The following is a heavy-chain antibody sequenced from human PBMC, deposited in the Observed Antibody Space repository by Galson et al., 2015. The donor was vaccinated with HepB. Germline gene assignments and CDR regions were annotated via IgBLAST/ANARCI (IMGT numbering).Heavy chain of an antibody. CDR2: IIPIFGTA. D-gene: IGHD2-15*01. CDR3: ARSRRLGQLLPHEYYYYYYMDV. J-gene: IGHJ6*03. V-gene: IGHV1-69*13. Sequence: SVKVSCKASGGTFSSYAISWVRQAPGQGLEWMGGIIPIFGTANYAQKFQGRVTITADESTSTAYMELSSLRSEDTAVYYCARSRRLGQLLPHEYYYYYYMDVWGKGTTVTVSS. CDR1: GGTFSSYA.